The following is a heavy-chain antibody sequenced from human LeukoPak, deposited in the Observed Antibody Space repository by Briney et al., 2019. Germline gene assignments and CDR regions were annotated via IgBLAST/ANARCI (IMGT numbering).Heavy chain of an antibody. D-gene: IGHD2-2*01. J-gene: IGHJ4*02. CDR2: MWYDGSNK. CDR1: GFSFSSYG. Sequence: PGRSLRLSCAASGFSFSSYGMHWVRQAPGKGLEWVAVMWYDGSNKYYADSVKGRFTISRDNSRNTLYLQMNTLRSEDTAMYYCAREGSRSSLGGLGYWGQGTLVTVSS. V-gene: IGHV3-33*01. CDR3: AREGSRSSLGGLGY.